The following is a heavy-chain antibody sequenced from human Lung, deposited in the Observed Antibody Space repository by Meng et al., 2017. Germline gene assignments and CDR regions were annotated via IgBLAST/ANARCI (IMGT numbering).Heavy chain of an antibody. Sequence: VRLGQAGVEGKKPGASVKVSCKASGYTFPDYWLHWVRRAPGQGLEWMGRINPKSGDTHYAQRFQGRVTMTGDTSISTAYMELSGLRSDDTAMYYCARDEDISAAGKLFGDYWGQGTLVTVSS. J-gene: IGHJ4*02. V-gene: IGHV1-2*06. CDR2: INPKSGDT. D-gene: IGHD6-13*01. CDR3: ARDEDISAAGKLFGDY. CDR1: GYTFPDYW.